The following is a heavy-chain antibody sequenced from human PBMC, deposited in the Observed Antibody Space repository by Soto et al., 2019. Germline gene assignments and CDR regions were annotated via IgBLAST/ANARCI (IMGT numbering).Heavy chain of an antibody. Sequence: GGSLRLSCAASGFTFSSYGMHWVRQAPGKGLEWVAVIWYDGNNKYYADSVKGRFTISRDNSKNTLFLQMDSLRADDTAVYYCAKEGTKGYYFDYWGQGTLVTVSS. V-gene: IGHV3-33*06. D-gene: IGHD1-1*01. CDR1: GFTFSSYG. CDR2: IWYDGNNK. CDR3: AKEGTKGYYFDY. J-gene: IGHJ4*02.